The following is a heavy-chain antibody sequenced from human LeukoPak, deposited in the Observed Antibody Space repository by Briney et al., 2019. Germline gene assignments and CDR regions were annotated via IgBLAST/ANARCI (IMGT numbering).Heavy chain of an antibody. CDR1: GFTFSSYA. CDR2: ISYDGSNK. Sequence: GGSLRLSCAASGFTFSSYAMHWVRQAPGKGLEWVAVISYDGSNKYYADSVKGRFTISRDNSKNTLYLQMNSLRAEDTAVYYCARDVAEYGGNSYDYWGQGTLVTVSS. CDR3: ARDVAEYGGNSYDY. V-gene: IGHV3-30-3*01. J-gene: IGHJ4*02. D-gene: IGHD4-23*01.